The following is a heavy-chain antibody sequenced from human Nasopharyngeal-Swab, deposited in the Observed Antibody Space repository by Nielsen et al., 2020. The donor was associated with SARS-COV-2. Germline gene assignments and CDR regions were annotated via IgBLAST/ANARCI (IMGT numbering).Heavy chain of an antibody. CDR1: GYSISSGYY. V-gene: IGHV4-38-2*01. D-gene: IGHD6-19*01. J-gene: IGHJ6*03. CDR3: ARGAGYYYYYYMDV. CDR2: IHHSGST. Sequence: SETLSLTCAVSGYSISSGYYWGWIRQPPGKGLEWIGSIHHSGSTYYNPSLKSRVTISVDTSKNQFSLKLSSVTAADTAVYYCARGAGYYYYYYMDVWGKGTTVTVSS.